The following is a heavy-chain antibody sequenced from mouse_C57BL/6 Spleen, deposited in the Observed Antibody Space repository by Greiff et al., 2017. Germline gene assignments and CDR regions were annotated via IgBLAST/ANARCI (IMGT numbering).Heavy chain of an antibody. CDR3: AIRGDAMDY. J-gene: IGHJ4*01. V-gene: IGHV1-55*01. CDR2: IYPGSGST. CDR1: GYTFTSYW. Sequence: VKLVASGAELVKPGASVKMSCKASGYTFTSYWITWVKQRPGPGLEWIGDIYPGSGSTNYNEKFKSKATLTVDTSSSTAYMQLSSLTSEDSAVYYCAIRGDAMDYWGQGTSVTVSS.